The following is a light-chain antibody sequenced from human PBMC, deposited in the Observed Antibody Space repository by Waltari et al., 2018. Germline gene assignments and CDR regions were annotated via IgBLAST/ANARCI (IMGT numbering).Light chain of an antibody. Sequence: IQLTQSPSSLSASVGDRVTITCRASQDISSYLAWYQQKPGKAPKLLIYAASTLQSGVPSRFSGSGSGTDFTLTISSLQPEDFATYYCQQLNSYPLTVGGGTKVEIK. CDR2: AAS. CDR1: QDISSY. V-gene: IGKV1-9*01. J-gene: IGKJ4*01. CDR3: QQLNSYPLT.